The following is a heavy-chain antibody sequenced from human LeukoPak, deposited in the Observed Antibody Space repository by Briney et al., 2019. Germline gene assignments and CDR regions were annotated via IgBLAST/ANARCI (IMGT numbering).Heavy chain of an antibody. CDR2: IYYSGST. D-gene: IGHD3-10*01. Sequence: SETLSLTCTVSGGSISSGGYYWSWIRQHPGKGLEWIGYIYYSGSTYYNPSLKSRVTISVDTSKNQFSLKLSSVTAADTAVYYCARVETTPVRANDAFDIWGQGTMVTVSS. CDR1: GGSISSGGYY. V-gene: IGHV4-31*03. J-gene: IGHJ3*02. CDR3: ARVETTPVRANDAFDI.